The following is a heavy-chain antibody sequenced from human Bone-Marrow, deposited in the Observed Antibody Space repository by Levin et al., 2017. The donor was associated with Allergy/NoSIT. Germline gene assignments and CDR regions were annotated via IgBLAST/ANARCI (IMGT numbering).Heavy chain of an antibody. V-gene: IGHV3-74*01. Sequence: GESLKISCTSSVITFSSYWMHWVRQAPGKGLVWVSRINKDASLTDYADSVNGRFTISRDNSKNTLYLHMDSLRAEDTAVYYCVVSFTIWGQGARVTVSS. J-gene: IGHJ4*02. CDR2: INKDASLT. CDR3: VVSFTI. D-gene: IGHD2-2*01. CDR1: VITFSSYW.